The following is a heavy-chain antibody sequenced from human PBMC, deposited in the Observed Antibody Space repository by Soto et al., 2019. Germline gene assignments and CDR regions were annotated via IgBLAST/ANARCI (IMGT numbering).Heavy chain of an antibody. CDR1: GYGLSSYG. V-gene: IGHV1-18*04. CDR3: ARAPKGKGTVVSHYAFDI. CDR2: ISVYNGNT. Sequence: LVMVSWKASGYGLSSYGISRAPRGPGEWIEWMGWISVYNGNTNYAQKLQGRVTMTTDTSTSTAYMELRSLRSDDTAVYYCARAPKGKGTVVSHYAFDIWGQGTMVTVSS. J-gene: IGHJ3*02. D-gene: IGHD2-15*01.